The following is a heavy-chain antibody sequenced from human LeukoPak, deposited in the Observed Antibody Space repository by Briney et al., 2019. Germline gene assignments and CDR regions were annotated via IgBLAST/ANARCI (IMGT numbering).Heavy chain of an antibody. J-gene: IGHJ4*02. CDR3: ARDSGWWRFDF. D-gene: IGHD6-13*01. V-gene: IGHV3-7*03. CDR2: IKEDGSEK. CDR1: GLNFSSRW. Sequence: GGSLRLSCAASGLNFSSRWMNWVRQAPGQGLEWVASIKEDGSEKHYVDSVKGRFTISRDNGKNSLYLQMNSLRAEDTAVYYCARDSGWWRFDFWGQGTLVAVSS.